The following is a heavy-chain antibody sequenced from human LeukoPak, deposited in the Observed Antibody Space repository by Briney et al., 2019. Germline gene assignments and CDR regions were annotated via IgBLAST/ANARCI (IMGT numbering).Heavy chain of an antibody. CDR1: GFTFDDYA. V-gene: IGHV3-9*01. CDR3: AKDSGWHYYDSSGYKDY. Sequence: GRSLRLSCAASGFTFDDYAMHWVRQAPGKGLEWVSGISWNGGSIGYADSVKGRFTISRDNAKNSLYLQMNSLRAEDTALYYCAKDSGWHYYDSSGYKDYGGQGTLVTVSS. CDR2: ISWNGGSI. J-gene: IGHJ4*02. D-gene: IGHD3-22*01.